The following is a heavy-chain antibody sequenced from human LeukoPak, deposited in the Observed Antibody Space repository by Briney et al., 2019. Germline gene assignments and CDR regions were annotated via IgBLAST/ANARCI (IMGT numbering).Heavy chain of an antibody. Sequence: SVKVSCKASGYTFTSYDINWVRQATGQGLEWMGWMNPNSGNTGYAQKFQGRVTMTRNTSISTAYMELSSLRSEDTAVYYCATLVGATPRVDYWGQGTLVTVSS. D-gene: IGHD1-26*01. V-gene: IGHV1-8*01. CDR1: GYTFTSYD. CDR3: ATLVGATPRVDY. J-gene: IGHJ4*02. CDR2: MNPNSGNT.